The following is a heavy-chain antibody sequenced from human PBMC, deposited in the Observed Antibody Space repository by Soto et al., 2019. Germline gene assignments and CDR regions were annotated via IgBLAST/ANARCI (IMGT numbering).Heavy chain of an antibody. J-gene: IGHJ4*02. CDR1: GYTITSNA. V-gene: IGHV7-4-1*01. D-gene: IGHD3-22*01. Sequence: SVKLSCKDCGYTITSNAMNWVRQAPEQGLEWMGWINTNTGNPTYAQGFTGRFVFSLDTSVSTAYLQICSLKAEDTAVYYCARDNTYYDSSGYYLTQDYWGQGTLVTVSS. CDR3: ARDNTYYDSSGYYLTQDY. CDR2: INTNTGNP.